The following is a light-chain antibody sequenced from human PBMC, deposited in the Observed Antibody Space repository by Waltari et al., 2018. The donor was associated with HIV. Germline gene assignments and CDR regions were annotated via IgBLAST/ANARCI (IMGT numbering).Light chain of an antibody. V-gene: IGLV2-14*01. Sequence: HSVLTQPASVSGSPGQSITISCSGPTSDLSSLNFVSWYQQSPGRAPKLIFFEVSSRPSGISDLFSGSKSGDTASLTISALRTEDEADYFCSSYSPRGSVVFGGGTKVTVL. J-gene: IGLJ3*02. CDR3: SSYSPRGSVV. CDR2: EVS. CDR1: TSDLSSLNF.